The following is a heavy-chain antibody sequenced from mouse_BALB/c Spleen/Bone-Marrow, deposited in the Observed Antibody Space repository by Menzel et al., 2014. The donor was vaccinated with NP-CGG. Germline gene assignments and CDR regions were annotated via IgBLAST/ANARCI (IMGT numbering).Heavy chain of an antibody. Sequence: EVMLVESGGDLVKPGGSLKLSCAASGFTFSSYGMSWVRQTPDKRLEWVATINNGGTYTYYPDSVKGRFTISRDNAENTLYLQMSSLKSEDTAMYYCALNWDSAYWGQGTLVTVSA. CDR3: ALNWDSAY. CDR1: GFTFSSYG. V-gene: IGHV5-6*02. D-gene: IGHD4-1*02. CDR2: INNGGTYT. J-gene: IGHJ3*01.